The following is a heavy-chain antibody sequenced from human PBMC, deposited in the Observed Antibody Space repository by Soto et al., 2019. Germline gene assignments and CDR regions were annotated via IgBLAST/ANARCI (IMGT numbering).Heavy chain of an antibody. D-gene: IGHD6-13*01. CDR3: ARSIKYSSSWYERRWFGWFDP. Sequence: NPSETLSLTCTVSGGSISSYYWSWIRQPPGKGLEWIGYIYYSGSTNYNPSLKSRVTISVDTSKNQFSLKLSSVTAADTAVYYCARSIKYSSSWYERRWFGWFDPWGQRTLVTVSS. J-gene: IGHJ5*02. CDR2: IYYSGST. V-gene: IGHV4-59*01. CDR1: GGSISSYY.